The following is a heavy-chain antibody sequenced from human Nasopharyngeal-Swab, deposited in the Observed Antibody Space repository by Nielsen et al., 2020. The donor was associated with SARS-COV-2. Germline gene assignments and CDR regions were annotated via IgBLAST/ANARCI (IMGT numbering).Heavy chain of an antibody. Sequence: GESLKISCAASGFTFSSYWMSWVRQAPGKGLEWVANIKQDGSEKYYVDSVKGRFTISRDNAKNSLYLQMNSLRAEDTAVYYCARDSYNNGTEDYYYGMDVWGQGTTVTVSS. CDR2: IKQDGSEK. CDR3: ARDSYNNGTEDYYYGMDV. D-gene: IGHD1-1*01. V-gene: IGHV3-7*01. J-gene: IGHJ6*02. CDR1: GFTFSSYW.